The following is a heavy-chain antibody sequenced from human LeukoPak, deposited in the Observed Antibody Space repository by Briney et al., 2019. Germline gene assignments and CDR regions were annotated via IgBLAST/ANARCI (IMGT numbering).Heavy chain of an antibody. CDR2: INANRGGT. Sequence: GASVKVSCKASGYSFTAYYMHWVRQAPGQGLEWMGWINANRGGTNYAQKFQGRVTMTRDTSISTAYMELSRLRSDDTAVYYCARIYCSSTSCYYFDYWGQGTLVTVPS. CDR3: ARIYCSSTSCYYFDY. CDR1: GYSFTAYY. D-gene: IGHD2-2*01. J-gene: IGHJ4*02. V-gene: IGHV1-2*02.